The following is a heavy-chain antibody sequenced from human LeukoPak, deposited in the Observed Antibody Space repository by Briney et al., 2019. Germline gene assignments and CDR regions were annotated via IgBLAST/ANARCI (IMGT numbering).Heavy chain of an antibody. V-gene: IGHV3-23*01. CDR2: ISGSGGTT. D-gene: IGHD4-17*01. CDR1: GFTFSNHA. CDR3: ARVKGGDQNFDY. Sequence: PGGSLRLSCAASGFTFSNHAMSWVRQAPGKGLEWVSGISGSGGTTNYADSVKGRFTISRDNSKNTLYLQMNSLRAEDTAVYYCARVKGGDQNFDYWGQGTLVTVSS. J-gene: IGHJ4*02.